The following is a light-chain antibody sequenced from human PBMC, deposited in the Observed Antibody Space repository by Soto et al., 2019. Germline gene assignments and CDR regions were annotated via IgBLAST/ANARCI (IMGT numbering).Light chain of an antibody. CDR3: QQYGRSPTWT. V-gene: IGKV3-20*01. CDR2: SSS. Sequence: EIVLTQSPGTLSLSPGERATLSCRASQSVSNNYLAWYQQKPGQAPRLLIYSSSSRAAGLSDRFSGSGSGTDFSLTISRLEPEDFAMYYCQQYGRSPTWTFGQGTKVDIK. J-gene: IGKJ1*01. CDR1: QSVSNNY.